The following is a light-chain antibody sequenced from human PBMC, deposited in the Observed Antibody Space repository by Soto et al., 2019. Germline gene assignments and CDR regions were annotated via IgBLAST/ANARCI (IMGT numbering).Light chain of an antibody. V-gene: IGKV1-12*01. CDR1: QDISNW. Sequence: DIQMTQSPSSVSASVGDRVTITCRASQDISNWLAWYQQKPGKAPKLLIYAASRLQTGVPSRFSGNGSGTDFTLTISSLQPEDFAIYYCHQPDNIPRTFGPGTKVDMK. CDR2: AAS. J-gene: IGKJ3*01. CDR3: HQPDNIPRT.